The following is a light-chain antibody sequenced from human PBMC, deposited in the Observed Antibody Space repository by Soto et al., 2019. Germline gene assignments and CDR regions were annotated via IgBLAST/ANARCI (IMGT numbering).Light chain of an antibody. CDR3: LQYNSYLCT. CDR1: QSISSW. V-gene: IGKV1-5*03. J-gene: IGKJ2*02. Sequence: DIQMTQSPSTLSASVGDRVTITCRASQSISSWLAWYQQKPGKAPKLLIYKTSSLESGVPSRFSGSGSGTEFTLTISSLQPDDFATYYCLQYNSYLCTFGQGTKLEIK. CDR2: KTS.